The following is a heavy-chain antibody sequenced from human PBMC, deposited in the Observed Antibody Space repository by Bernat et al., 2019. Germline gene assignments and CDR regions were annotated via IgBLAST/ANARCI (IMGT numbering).Heavy chain of an antibody. CDR1: GGSISSSDSY. D-gene: IGHD1-26*01. CDR3: ARQVGMGRYFFDY. V-gene: IGHV4-39*01. J-gene: IGHJ4*02. Sequence: QLQLQESGPGLVKPSETLSLTCTVSGGSISSSDSYWGWIRQPPGWGLEWIGSIYYSGSTYYKPSLKDRVTRSVDTSKNQFSRKLSSVTAADAAVYYCARQVGMGRYFFDYWGQGTLVTVSS. CDR2: IYYSGST.